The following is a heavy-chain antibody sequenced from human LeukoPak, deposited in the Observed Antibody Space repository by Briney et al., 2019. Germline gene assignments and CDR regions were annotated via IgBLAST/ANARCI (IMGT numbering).Heavy chain of an antibody. J-gene: IGHJ4*02. CDR3: ARGRYCSSTSCYTYCDY. CDR2: INHSGST. D-gene: IGHD2-2*02. Sequence: PSENLSLTCAVYGGSFSGYYWSWIRQPPGKGLEWIGEINHSGSTNYNPSLKSRVTISVDTSKNQFSVKLSSVTAADTAVYYCARGRYCSSTSCYTYCDYWGQGTLVTVSS. V-gene: IGHV4-34*01. CDR1: GGSFSGYY.